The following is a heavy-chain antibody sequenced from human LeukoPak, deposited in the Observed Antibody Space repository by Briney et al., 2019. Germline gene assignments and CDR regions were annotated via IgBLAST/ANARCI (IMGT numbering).Heavy chain of an antibody. V-gene: IGHV3-30-3*01. CDR3: ARESDTALI. D-gene: IGHD5-18*01. J-gene: IGHJ4*02. Sequence: GGSLRLSCAASGFTFSSYAMHWVRQAPGKGLEWVAVISYDGSNKYYADSVKGRFTISRDNSKNTLYLQMNSLRAEDTAVYYCARESDTALIWGQGTLVTVSS. CDR1: GFTFSSYA. CDR2: ISYDGSNK.